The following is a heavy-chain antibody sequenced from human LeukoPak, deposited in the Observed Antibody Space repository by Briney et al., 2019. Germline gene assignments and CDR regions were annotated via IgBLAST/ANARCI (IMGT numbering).Heavy chain of an antibody. Sequence: GGSLRLSCAASGFTFSSYGMHWVRQAPGKGLEWVAVIWYDGSNKYYADSVKGRFTISRDNSKNTLYLQMNSLRAEDTAVYYCARFRGYSYGGNDYWAQGPLVTVSS. CDR3: ARFRGYSYGGNDY. CDR1: GFTFSSYG. CDR2: IWYDGSNK. V-gene: IGHV3-33*01. J-gene: IGHJ4*02. D-gene: IGHD5-18*01.